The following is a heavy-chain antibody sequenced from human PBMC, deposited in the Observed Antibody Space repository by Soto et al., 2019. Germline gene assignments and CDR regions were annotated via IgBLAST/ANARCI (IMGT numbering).Heavy chain of an antibody. J-gene: IGHJ4*02. CDR1: GFTFSNYA. D-gene: IGHD1-26*01. Sequence: GGSLRLSCAGSGFTFSNYAMSWVRQAPGKGLAWVSAISGSGGSTYYADSVKGRFTIYRDNSKNTLYLQMNSLRAEETALYYCAQVPVGATGSFDYWGQGTLVTVSS. CDR3: AQVPVGATGSFDY. V-gene: IGHV3-23*01. CDR2: ISGSGGST.